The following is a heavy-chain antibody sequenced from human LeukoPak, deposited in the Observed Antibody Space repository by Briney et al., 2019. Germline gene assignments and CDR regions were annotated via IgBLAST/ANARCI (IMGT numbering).Heavy chain of an antibody. Sequence: PSETLSLTCTVSGGSISSYYWSWIRQPPGKGLEWIGYIYYSGSTNYSPSLKSRVTISVDTSKNQFSLKLRSVTAADTAVYYCAGRREYYYGSGSYYFNWFDPWGQGTLVTVSS. J-gene: IGHJ5*02. CDR3: AGRREYYYGSGSYYFNWFDP. CDR2: IYYSGST. D-gene: IGHD3-10*01. CDR1: GGSISSYY. V-gene: IGHV4-59*08.